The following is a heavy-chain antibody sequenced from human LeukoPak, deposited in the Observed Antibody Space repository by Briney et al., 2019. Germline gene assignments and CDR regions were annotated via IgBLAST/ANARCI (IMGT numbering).Heavy chain of an antibody. CDR2: IYYSGST. CDR1: GGSISSSSYY. Sequence: SETLSLTCTVSGGSISSSSYYWGWIRQPPGKGLEWIGSIYYSGSTYYNPSLKSRVTIPVDTSKNQFSLKLSSVTAADTAVYYCARLPAVAGYYYYYYMDVWGKGTTVTVSS. D-gene: IGHD6-19*01. J-gene: IGHJ6*03. CDR3: ARLPAVAGYYYYYYMDV. V-gene: IGHV4-39*01.